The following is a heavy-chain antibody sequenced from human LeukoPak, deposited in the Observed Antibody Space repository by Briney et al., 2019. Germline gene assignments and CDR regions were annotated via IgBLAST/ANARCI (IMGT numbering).Heavy chain of an antibody. Sequence: ASVKVSCKASGYTFTCYYMHWVRQAPGQGLEWMGWINPNSGGTNYAQKFQGRVTMTRDTSISTAYMELSRLRSDDTAVYYCARAVGRWELLLFYWGQGTLVTVSS. CDR3: ARAVGRWELLLFY. CDR1: GYTFTCYY. CDR2: INPNSGGT. J-gene: IGHJ4*02. V-gene: IGHV1-2*02. D-gene: IGHD1-26*01.